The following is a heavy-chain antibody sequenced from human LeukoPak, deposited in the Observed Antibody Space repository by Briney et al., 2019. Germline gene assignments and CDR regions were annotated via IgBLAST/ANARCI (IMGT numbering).Heavy chain of an antibody. J-gene: IGHJ5*02. CDR3: TRHMTTVTSYNWFDP. CDR2: IRSKANSYAT. CDR1: GFTFSGSA. D-gene: IGHD4-11*01. Sequence: GGSLRLSCAASGFTFSGSAMHWVRQASGKGLEWVGRIRSKANSYATAYAASVRGRFTISRDDPKNTAYLQMNSLKTEDTAVYYCTRHMTTVTSYNWFDPWGQGTLVTVSS. V-gene: IGHV3-73*01.